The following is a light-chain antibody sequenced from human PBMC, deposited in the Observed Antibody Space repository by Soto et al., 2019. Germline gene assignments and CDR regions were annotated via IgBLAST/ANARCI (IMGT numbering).Light chain of an antibody. Sequence: EIVMTQSPATLSVSPGERVTLSCRASQSVNNNLAWYQQKPGQAPSLLIYGASTRATGIPARFSGSGSGTEFTLTISSLQSEDFAVYYCQQYSNWPYTFGQGTKLEIK. CDR3: QQYSNWPYT. CDR2: GAS. J-gene: IGKJ2*01. V-gene: IGKV3-15*01. CDR1: QSVNNN.